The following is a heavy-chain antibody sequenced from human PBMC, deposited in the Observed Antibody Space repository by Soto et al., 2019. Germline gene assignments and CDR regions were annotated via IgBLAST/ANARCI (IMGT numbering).Heavy chain of an antibody. V-gene: IGHV1-69*13. CDR2: IIPIFGTA. CDR3: ARRAYYDISSLGYYYYGMDV. Sequence: GASVKVSCKASGGTFSSYAISWVRQAPGQGLEWMGGIIPIFGTANYAQKFQGRVTITADESTSTAYMELSSLRSEDTAVYYCARRAYYDISSLGYYYYGMDVWGQGTTVTVSS. D-gene: IGHD3-22*01. J-gene: IGHJ6*02. CDR1: GGTFSSYA.